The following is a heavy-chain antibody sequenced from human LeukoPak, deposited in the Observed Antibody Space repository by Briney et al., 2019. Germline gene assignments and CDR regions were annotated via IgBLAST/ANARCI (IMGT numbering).Heavy chain of an antibody. D-gene: IGHD2-8*01. J-gene: IGHJ4*02. CDR3: ARHVYCTNGICSDY. CDR1: GGSISSYS. V-gene: IGHV4-59*08. CDR2: LYYSGST. Sequence: SETLSLTCTVSGGSISSYSWSWIRQPPGRGLEWIGYLYYSGSTNYNPSLKSRVTMSVDTSKNQFSLRLSSVTAADTAVYYCARHVYCTNGICSDYWGQGTLVTVSS.